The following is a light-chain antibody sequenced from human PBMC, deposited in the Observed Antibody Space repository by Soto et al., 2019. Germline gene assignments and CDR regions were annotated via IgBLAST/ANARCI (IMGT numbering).Light chain of an antibody. CDR1: QTISSW. Sequence: DIQMTQSPSTLSTSVGDRVTITCRASQTISSWLAWYQEKPGKAPKLLIYKASTSESGSPSRFRGSGSGTEFTLTISSLQPHDFAPYYCQQYDSYPYTFGQGTKLEIK. CDR3: QQYDSYPYT. CDR2: KAS. J-gene: IGKJ2*01. V-gene: IGKV1-5*03.